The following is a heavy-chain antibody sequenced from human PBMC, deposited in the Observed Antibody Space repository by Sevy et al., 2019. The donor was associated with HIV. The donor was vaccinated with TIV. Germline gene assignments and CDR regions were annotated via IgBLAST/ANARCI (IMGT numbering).Heavy chain of an antibody. D-gene: IGHD3-22*01. CDR1: GDSISSGGYY. CDR3: ARYYYEISGCTYFDY. V-gene: IGHV4-61*02. CDR2: IYISGST. Sequence: SETQSLTCTVPGDSISSGGYYWSWIRQPAGRGLEWIGRIYISGSTNYNPSLKSRVTISLDTSKNQFSLKLSSVTAADTAVYYCARYYYEISGCTYFDYWGQGTLVTVSS. J-gene: IGHJ4*02.